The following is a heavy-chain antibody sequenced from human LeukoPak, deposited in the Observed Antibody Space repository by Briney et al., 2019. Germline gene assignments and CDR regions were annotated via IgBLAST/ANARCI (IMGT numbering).Heavy chain of an antibody. Sequence: SETLSLTCTVSGGSISSYYWSWIRQPPGKGLEWIGYIFYSGSTNYNPSLKRRLTISVDTSKNQFSLKLSSVTAADTAVYYCARVSWNSVDSSSWYGYFDYWGQGTLVTVSS. CDR2: IFYSGST. CDR3: ARVSWNSVDSSSWYGYFDY. V-gene: IGHV4-59*01. CDR1: GGSISSYY. D-gene: IGHD6-13*01. J-gene: IGHJ4*02.